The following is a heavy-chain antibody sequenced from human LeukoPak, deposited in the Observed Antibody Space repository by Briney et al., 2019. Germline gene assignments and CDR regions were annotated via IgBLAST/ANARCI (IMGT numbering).Heavy chain of an antibody. Sequence: GGSVRLSCAASGFTFSSYAMSWVREAPGKGLEWVSAISGSGGSIYYADSVKGRFTISRDNSKNTLYLQMNSLRAEDTAVYYCAKPKGIAAAGLDYWGQGTLVTVSS. CDR2: ISGSGGSI. J-gene: IGHJ4*02. CDR1: GFTFSSYA. CDR3: AKPKGIAAAGLDY. V-gene: IGHV3-23*01. D-gene: IGHD6-13*01.